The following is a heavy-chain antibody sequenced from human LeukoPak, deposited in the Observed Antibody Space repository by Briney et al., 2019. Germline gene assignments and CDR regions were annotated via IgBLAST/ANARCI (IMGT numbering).Heavy chain of an antibody. Sequence: GSGPTLVKPTQTLTLTCTFSWFSLTTTGVGVGWIRQPPGKALEWLALIYWDDGKRYSPSLKSRLTITKDTSKNQVVLIMTNVDPVDTATYYCAHAYDSSGYYYPFFDYWGQGTLVTVSS. CDR2: IYWDDGK. D-gene: IGHD3-22*01. V-gene: IGHV2-5*02. J-gene: IGHJ4*02. CDR1: WFSLTTTGVG. CDR3: AHAYDSSGYYYPFFDY.